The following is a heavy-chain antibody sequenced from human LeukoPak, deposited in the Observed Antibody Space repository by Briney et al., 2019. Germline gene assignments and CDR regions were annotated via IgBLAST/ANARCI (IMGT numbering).Heavy chain of an antibody. J-gene: IGHJ4*02. CDR1: GLTVSSNY. CDR3: ARDVHDSSGYYTY. D-gene: IGHD3-22*01. Sequence: SLRLSCAASGLTVSSNYMSWVRQAPGKGLEWVSLIYSSGSTYYADSARGRFTISRDNSKNTLYLQMNSLRAEDTAVYHCARDVHDSSGYYTYWGQGTLVTVSS. V-gene: IGHV3-53*01. CDR2: IYSSGST.